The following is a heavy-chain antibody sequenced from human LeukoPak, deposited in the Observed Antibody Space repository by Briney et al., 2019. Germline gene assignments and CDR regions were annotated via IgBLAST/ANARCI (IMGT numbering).Heavy chain of an antibody. J-gene: IGHJ6*03. CDR2: IYTSGST. CDR3: ARDSVANYYYYYMDV. V-gene: IGHV4-61*02. CDR1: GGSISSGSYY. Sequence: PSETLSLTCTVSGGSISSGSYYWSWIRQPAGKGLEWIGRIYTSGSTNYNPSLKSRVTISVDTSKNQFSLKLSSVTAADTAVYYCARDSVANYYYYYMDVWGKGTTVTIS. D-gene: IGHD1-1*01.